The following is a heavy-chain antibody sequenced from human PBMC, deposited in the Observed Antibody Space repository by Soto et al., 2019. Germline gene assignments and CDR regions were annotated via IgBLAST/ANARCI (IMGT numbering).Heavy chain of an antibody. CDR3: AHLPWKQLWPRAPVVY. V-gene: IGHV2-5*02. J-gene: IGHJ4*02. D-gene: IGHD5-18*01. CDR1: GFSLSTSGVG. CDR2: IFWDDDK. Sequence: VSGPTLVNPTQTLTLTCTFSGFSLSTSGVGVGWIRQPPGKALEWLGIIFWDDDKRYSPSLKRRLTITKDTSKNQLVLTMTNMDPVDAATYYCAHLPWKQLWPRAPVVYWGQGTPVTVSS.